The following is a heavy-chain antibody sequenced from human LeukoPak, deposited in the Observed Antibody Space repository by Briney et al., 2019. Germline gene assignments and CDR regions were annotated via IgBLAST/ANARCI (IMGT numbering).Heavy chain of an antibody. V-gene: IGHV1-2*02. J-gene: IGHJ5*02. CDR3: AREGRYCSSTSCYGRRSFNWFDP. D-gene: IGHD2-2*01. CDR2: INLNSGGT. CDR1: GYTFTGYY. Sequence: ASVKVSCKASGYTFTGYYMHWVRQAPGQGLEWMGWINLNSGGTNYAQKFQGRVTMTRDTSISTAYMELSRLRSDDTAVYYCAREGRYCSSTSCYGRRSFNWFDPWGQGTLVTVSS.